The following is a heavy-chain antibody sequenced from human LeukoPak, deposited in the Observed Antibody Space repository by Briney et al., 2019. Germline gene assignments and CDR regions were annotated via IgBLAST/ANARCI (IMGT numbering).Heavy chain of an antibody. Sequence: GGSLQISCKGSGCPFTSYWIGWVRQLPGKGLEGMGIIYPGDSDTRYSPSFQGQVTISADKSISTAYLQWSSLKASDTAMYYCARRNYDILTGYLYNWFDPWGQGTLVTVSS. CDR2: IYPGDSDT. D-gene: IGHD3-9*01. CDR3: ARRNYDILTGYLYNWFDP. V-gene: IGHV5-51*01. J-gene: IGHJ5*02. CDR1: GCPFTSYW.